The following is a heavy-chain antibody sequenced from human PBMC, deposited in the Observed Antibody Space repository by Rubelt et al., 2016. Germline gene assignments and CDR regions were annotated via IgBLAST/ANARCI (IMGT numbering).Heavy chain of an antibody. J-gene: IGHJ6*02. V-gene: IGHV4-39*01. Sequence: QVQLQESGPGLAKPSETLSLTCTVSGGSISSSSYYWGWIRQPPGKGLEWIGSIYYSGSTYYNPSLKSRVTISVDTSKNQFSLKLSSVTAADTAVYYCARHGRAAARYYVWGQGTTVTVSS. CDR1: GGSISSSSYY. D-gene: IGHD6-13*01. CDR3: ARHGRAAARYYV. CDR2: IYYSGST.